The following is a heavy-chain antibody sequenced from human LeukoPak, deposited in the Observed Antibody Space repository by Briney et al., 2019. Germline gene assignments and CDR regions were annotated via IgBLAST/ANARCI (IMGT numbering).Heavy chain of an antibody. CDR3: ARDGRGNWFDP. CDR2: IYYSGST. V-gene: IGHV4-59*01. Sequence: PSETLSLTCTVSGASISSYYWSWIRQPPGKGLEWIGYIYYSGSTNYNPSLKSRVTISVDTSKNQFSLKLSSVTAADTAVYYCARDGRGNWFDPWGQGTLVTVSS. J-gene: IGHJ5*02. D-gene: IGHD3-10*01. CDR1: GASISSYY.